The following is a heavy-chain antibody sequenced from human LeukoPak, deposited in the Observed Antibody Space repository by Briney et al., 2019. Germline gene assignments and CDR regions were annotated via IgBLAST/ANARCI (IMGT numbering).Heavy chain of an antibody. D-gene: IGHD2-21*02. V-gene: IGHV4-4*02. Sequence: PSETLSLTCAVSGGSIRSSNWWSWVRQSPGKGLEWIGEIYHSGSTNYNPALKSRVTISVDKSKNQFSLKLSSVTAADTAVYYCARRKTATLVSTLDYWGQGTLVTVSS. J-gene: IGHJ4*02. CDR3: ARRKTATLVSTLDY. CDR1: GGSIRSSNW. CDR2: IYHSGST.